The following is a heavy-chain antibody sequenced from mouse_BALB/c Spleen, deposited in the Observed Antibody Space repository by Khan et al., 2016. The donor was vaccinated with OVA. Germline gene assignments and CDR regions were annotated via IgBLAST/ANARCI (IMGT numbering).Heavy chain of an antibody. CDR3: ARSYRGDFDY. J-gene: IGHJ2*01. Sequence: EVQLQESGPGLVKPSQSLSLTCTVTGYSITSDYAWNWIRQFPGNKLEWMGYISYSGNTKYNPSLKSRISITRDTYKNQFFLQLNSVTIEDTATYYCARSYRGDFDYWGQGTTLTVSS. CDR1: GYSITSDYA. CDR2: ISYSGNT. V-gene: IGHV3-2*02. D-gene: IGHD2-14*01.